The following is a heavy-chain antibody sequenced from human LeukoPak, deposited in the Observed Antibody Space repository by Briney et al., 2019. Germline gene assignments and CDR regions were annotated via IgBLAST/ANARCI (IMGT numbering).Heavy chain of an antibody. D-gene: IGHD4-23*01. CDR1: GFTFSTYN. V-gene: IGHV3-48*02. J-gene: IGHJ4*02. Sequence: GGSLRLSCTASGFTFSTYNMNWVRQAPGKGLEWVSYISTGSSTTYYADSVKGRFTISRDNVENSLYLQMNSLRDEDTAVYYCARVAAGYSVNYFDYWGQGTLVTVSS. CDR3: ARVAAGYSVNYFDY. CDR2: ISTGSSTT.